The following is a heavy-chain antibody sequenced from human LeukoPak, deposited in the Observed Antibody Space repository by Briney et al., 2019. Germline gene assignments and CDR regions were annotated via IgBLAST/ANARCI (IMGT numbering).Heavy chain of an antibody. CDR3: ARVFIDYSTSFIVDYYYYYMDV. CDR2: ISSSSSYI. D-gene: IGHD6-6*01. CDR1: GFTFSSYS. J-gene: IGHJ6*03. V-gene: IGHV3-21*01. Sequence: GGSLRLSCAASGFTFSSYSMNWVRQAPGKGLEWVSSISSSSSYIYYADSVKGRFTISRDNAKNSLFLQMSNLRAEDTAVYYCARVFIDYSTSFIVDYYYYYMDVWGKGTTVTVSS.